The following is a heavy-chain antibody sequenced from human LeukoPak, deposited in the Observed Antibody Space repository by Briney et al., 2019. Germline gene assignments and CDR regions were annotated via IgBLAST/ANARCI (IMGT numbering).Heavy chain of an antibody. V-gene: IGHV1-18*04. CDR3: ARETRPTPDRPHRTVYYYYGMTS. Sequence: ASVKVSCKASGYTFTSYGISWVRQAPGQGLEWMGFISAYNGNPNYAQKLQGRVTMTTATSTSRADMELRSLRSDDTAVYYCARETRPTPDRPHRTVYYYYGMTSGAKGPRSPSPQ. J-gene: IGHJ6*04. D-gene: IGHD1-14*01. CDR2: ISAYNGNP. CDR1: GYTFTSYG.